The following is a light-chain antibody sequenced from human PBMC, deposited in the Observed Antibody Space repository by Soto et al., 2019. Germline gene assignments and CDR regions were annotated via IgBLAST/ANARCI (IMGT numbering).Light chain of an antibody. CDR1: QSVSSTY. Sequence: EIVLTQSPGTLSLSPGERATLSCRASQSVSSTYLAWYQQNRGQAPRLLIYGASSRAPGIPDRFSGSGFGTDFTLTISRLEPEDFAVYYCQQYGSSRWTFGQGTKVDIK. CDR2: GAS. CDR3: QQYGSSRWT. J-gene: IGKJ1*01. V-gene: IGKV3-20*01.